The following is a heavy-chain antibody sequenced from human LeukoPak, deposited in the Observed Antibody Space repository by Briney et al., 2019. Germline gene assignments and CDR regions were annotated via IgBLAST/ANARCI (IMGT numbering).Heavy chain of an antibody. D-gene: IGHD5-12*01. Sequence: GGSLRLSCAASGFTFSSYGMHWVRQAPGKGLEWVAFIRYDGSNKYYADSVKGRFTISRDNAKNTVHLQMNSLRAEDTAVYYCVRGGYRAYYVDFWGQGTLVTVSS. CDR2: IRYDGSNK. V-gene: IGHV3-30*02. CDR3: VRGGYRAYYVDF. J-gene: IGHJ4*02. CDR1: GFTFSSYG.